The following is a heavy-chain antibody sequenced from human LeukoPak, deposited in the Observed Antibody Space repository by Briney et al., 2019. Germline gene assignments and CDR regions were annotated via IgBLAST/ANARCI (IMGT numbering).Heavy chain of an antibody. CDR2: INPSGGST. Sequence: ASVEVSCKASGYSFTGYYIHWVRQAPGQGLEWMGIINPSGGSTSYAQKFQGRVTMTRDTSTSTVYMELSSLRSEDTAVYYCARARAPTYYYDSSGYKYAFDIWGQGTMVTVSS. CDR3: ARARAPTYYYDSSGYKYAFDI. D-gene: IGHD3-22*01. V-gene: IGHV1-46*01. J-gene: IGHJ3*02. CDR1: GYSFTGYY.